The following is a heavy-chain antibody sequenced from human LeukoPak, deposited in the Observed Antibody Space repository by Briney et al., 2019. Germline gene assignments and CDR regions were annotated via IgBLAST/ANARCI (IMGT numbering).Heavy chain of an antibody. CDR1: GGSISSGGYY. CDR3: ARDRPYYDFWSGPPDV. V-gene: IGHV4-31*03. J-gene: IGHJ6*02. Sequence: SQTLSLTCTVSGGSISSGGYYWSWIRQHPGKGLEWIGYIYYSGSTYYNPSLKSRVTISVDTSKNQFSPKLSSVTAADTAVYYCARDRPYYDFWSGPPDVWGQGTTVTVSS. D-gene: IGHD3-3*01. CDR2: IYYSGST.